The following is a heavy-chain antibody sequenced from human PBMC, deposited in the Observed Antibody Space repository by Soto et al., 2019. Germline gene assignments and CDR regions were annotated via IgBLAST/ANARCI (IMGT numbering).Heavy chain of an antibody. CDR2: IIPSTGST. J-gene: IGHJ4*02. CDR1: GGTFSTYA. D-gene: IGHD6-13*01. V-gene: IGHV1-69*12. Sequence: QVQLVQSGAEVKKPGSSVKVSCKAFGGTFSTYAVSWVRQAPGQGLEWVGGIIPSTGSTNHAQKFQGRVTTTADESTRVVYMERTCLRSDDTAVYYGAGGGSSSDYWGQGALVTVSS. CDR3: AGGGSSSDY.